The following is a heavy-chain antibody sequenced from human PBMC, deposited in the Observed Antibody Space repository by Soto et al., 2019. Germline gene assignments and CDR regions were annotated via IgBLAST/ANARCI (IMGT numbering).Heavy chain of an antibody. CDR3: AGGETLWFGELRGDV. D-gene: IGHD3-10*01. Sequence: GGSLRLSCAASGFTFSSYGMHWVRQAPGKGLEWVAVISYDGSNKYYADSVKGRFTISRDNSKNTLYLQMNSLRAEDTAVYYCAGGETLWFGELRGDVWGQGTTVTVSS. V-gene: IGHV3-30*03. CDR1: GFTFSSYG. J-gene: IGHJ6*02. CDR2: ISYDGSNK.